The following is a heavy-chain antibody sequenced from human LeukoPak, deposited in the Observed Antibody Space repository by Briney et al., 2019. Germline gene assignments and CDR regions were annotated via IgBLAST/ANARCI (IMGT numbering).Heavy chain of an antibody. CDR1: GFTVSSNY. V-gene: IGHV3-53*04. J-gene: IGHJ6*02. CDR3: ARAHHITMGRDANYGMDV. Sequence: PGGSLRLSCAASGFTVSSNYMSWVRQAPGEGLEWVSVIYSGGSTYYADSVKGRFTISRHNSKNTLYLQMNSLRAEDTAVYYCARAHHITMGRDANYGMDVWGQGTTVTVSS. CDR2: IYSGGST. D-gene: IGHD3-10*01.